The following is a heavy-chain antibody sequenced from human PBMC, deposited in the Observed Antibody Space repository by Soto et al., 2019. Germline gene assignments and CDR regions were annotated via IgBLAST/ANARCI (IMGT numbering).Heavy chain of an antibody. J-gene: IGHJ5*02. D-gene: IGHD6-19*01. V-gene: IGHV1-69*02. CDR1: GGTFSSYT. Sequence: GASVKVSCKASGGTFSSYTISWVRQAPGQGLEWMGRIIPILGIANYAQKFQGRVTITADKSTSTAYMELSSLRSEDTAVYYCARARSSGLSNWFDPWGQGTLVTVSS. CDR3: ARARSSGLSNWFDP. CDR2: IIPILGIA.